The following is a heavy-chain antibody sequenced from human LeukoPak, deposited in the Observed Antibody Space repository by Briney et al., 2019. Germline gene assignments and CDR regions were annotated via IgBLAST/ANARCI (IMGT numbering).Heavy chain of an antibody. CDR1: GGSISSYY. D-gene: IGHD1/OR15-1a*01. CDR3: ARGRGGWNMYYFDY. V-gene: IGHV4-59*12. J-gene: IGHJ4*02. Sequence: SETLSLTCTVSGGSISSYYWSWIRQPPGKGLEWIGYIYYSGSTNYNPSLKSRVTISVDTSKNQFSLKLSSVTAADTAVYYCARGRGGWNMYYFDYWGQGTLVTVSS. CDR2: IYYSGST.